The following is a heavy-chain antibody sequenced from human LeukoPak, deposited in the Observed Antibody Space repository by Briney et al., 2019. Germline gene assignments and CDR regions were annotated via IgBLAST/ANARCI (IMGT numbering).Heavy chain of an antibody. V-gene: IGHV4-39*07. CDR1: GGSISSSSYY. CDR2: IYYSGST. J-gene: IGHJ1*01. Sequence: PSETLSLTCTVSGGSISSSSYYWGWIRQPPGKGLGWIGSIYYSGSTNYNPSLKSRVTISVDTSKNQFSLKLSSVTAADTAVYYCARSGASSGWYEREYFQHWGQGTLVTVSS. D-gene: IGHD6-19*01. CDR3: ARSGASSGWYEREYFQH.